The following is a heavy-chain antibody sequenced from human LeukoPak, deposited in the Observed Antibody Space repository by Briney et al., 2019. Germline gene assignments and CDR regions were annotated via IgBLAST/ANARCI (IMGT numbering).Heavy chain of an antibody. D-gene: IGHD2-15*01. V-gene: IGHV3-30*02. CDR2: IRHDSTNK. CDR3: AKLPAYYCSGDSCYYDKWFDP. J-gene: IGHJ5*02. Sequence: GGALRLSCAASGFTFSSYSMHWVRQAPGKGLEWVAFIRHDSTNKYYADSVKGRFTISRDNSKNTLYLQMNSLRAEDTAVYYCAKLPAYYCSGDSCYYDKWFDPGGQGTLVTVSS. CDR1: GFTFSSYS.